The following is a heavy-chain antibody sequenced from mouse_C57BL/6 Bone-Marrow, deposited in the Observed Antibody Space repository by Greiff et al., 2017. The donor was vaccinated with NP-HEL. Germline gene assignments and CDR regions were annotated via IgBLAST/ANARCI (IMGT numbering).Heavy chain of an antibody. D-gene: IGHD2-5*01. CDR3: GGGYSNYVGGFAY. CDR1: GFNIKDYY. V-gene: IGHV14-2*01. Sequence: VQLQQPGAELVKPGASVKLSCTASGFNIKDYYMHWVKQRTEQGLEWIGRIDPEDGETKYAPKFQGKATITADTSSNTAYMQLSSLTSEDTAVYYCGGGYSNYVGGFAYWGQGALVTVAA. CDR2: IDPEDGET. J-gene: IGHJ3*01.